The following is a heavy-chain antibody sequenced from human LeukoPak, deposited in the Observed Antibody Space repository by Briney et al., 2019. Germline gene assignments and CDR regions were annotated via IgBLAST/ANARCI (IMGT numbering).Heavy chain of an antibody. J-gene: IGHJ6*03. CDR2: IFYSGST. CDR1: GGSISSSSYY. D-gene: IGHD6-13*01. CDR3: AKGLSQYSSSWYPYYYYMDV. V-gene: IGHV4-39*01. Sequence: PSETLSLTCTVSGGSISSSSYYWGWIRQPPGKGLEWIGSIFYSGSTYYNPSLKSRVTIAMDTSKNQFSLKLSSVTAADTAVYYCAKGLSQYSSSWYPYYYYMDVWGKGTTVTVSS.